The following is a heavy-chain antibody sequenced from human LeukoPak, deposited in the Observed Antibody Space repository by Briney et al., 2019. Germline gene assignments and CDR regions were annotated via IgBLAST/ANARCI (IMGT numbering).Heavy chain of an antibody. D-gene: IGHD2-2*01. CDR3: ARSRCSSTSCQANYYYGMDV. J-gene: IGHJ6*02. CDR1: GYTFTSYG. V-gene: IGHV1-18*01. Sequence: ASVKVSRKASGYTFTSYGISWVRQAPGQGLEWMGWISSYNGNTNYAQKLQGRVTMTTDTSTSTAYMELRSLRSDDTDVYYCARSRCSSTSCQANYYYGMDVWGQGTTVTVSS. CDR2: ISSYNGNT.